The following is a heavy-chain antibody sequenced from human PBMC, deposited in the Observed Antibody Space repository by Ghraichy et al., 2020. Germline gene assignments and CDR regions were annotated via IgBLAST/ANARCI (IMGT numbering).Heavy chain of an antibody. D-gene: IGHD1-7*01. J-gene: IGHJ4*02. CDR1: GFTFSTYW. V-gene: IGHV3-74*01. CDR2: INTDGRTT. Sequence: ETLSLTCATSGFTFSTYWIHWVRQTPGKGLEWVSRINTDGRTTNYADSVRGRFTISRDNARNTLYLQMNSLRAEDTAVYYCATAGNFRFDYWGQGTLVTVSS. CDR3: ATAGNFRFDY.